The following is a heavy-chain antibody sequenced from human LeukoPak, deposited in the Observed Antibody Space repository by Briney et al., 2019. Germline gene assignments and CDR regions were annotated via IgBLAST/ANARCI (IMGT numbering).Heavy chain of an antibody. J-gene: IGHJ4*02. V-gene: IGHV3-7*03. Sequence: GGSLRLSCATSGFPFHNYWMTWVRQAPGRGLEWLANIDQDETEKNYVDSVKGRFTISRDNAEKSLYLRMTSLRVEDTAIYYCGRGLYRSGRRSLMAHWGPGTLVTVSS. CDR2: IDQDETEK. CDR3: GRGLYRSGRRSLMAH. D-gene: IGHD2-21*02. CDR1: GFPFHNYW.